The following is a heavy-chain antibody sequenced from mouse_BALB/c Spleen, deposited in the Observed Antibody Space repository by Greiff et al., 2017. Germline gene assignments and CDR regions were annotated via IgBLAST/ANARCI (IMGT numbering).Heavy chain of an antibody. J-gene: IGHJ2*01. CDR2: IYPYNGGT. D-gene: IGHD1-2*01. Sequence: VQLKESGPELVKPGASVKISCKASGYTFTDYNMHWVKQSHGKSLEWIGYIYPYNGGTGYNQKFKSKATLTVDNSSSTAYMELRSLTSEDSAVYYCAGSYYGPHFDDWGQGTTLTVSS. CDR1: GYTFTDYN. CDR3: AGSYYGPHFDD. V-gene: IGHV1S29*02.